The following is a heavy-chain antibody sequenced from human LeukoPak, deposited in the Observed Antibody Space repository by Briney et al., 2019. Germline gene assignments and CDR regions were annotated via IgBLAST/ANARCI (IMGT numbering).Heavy chain of an antibody. Sequence: VKPSVTLSLTCAVSGGSISSSNWWSWVRQPPGKGLEWIGEIYHSGSTNYNPSLKSRVTISVDKSKNQFSLKLSSVTAADTAVYYCARVNWDIYDSSGYAFDIWGQGTMVTVSS. J-gene: IGHJ3*02. CDR3: ARVNWDIYDSSGYAFDI. CDR2: IYHSGST. V-gene: IGHV4-4*02. CDR1: GGSISSSNW. D-gene: IGHD3-22*01.